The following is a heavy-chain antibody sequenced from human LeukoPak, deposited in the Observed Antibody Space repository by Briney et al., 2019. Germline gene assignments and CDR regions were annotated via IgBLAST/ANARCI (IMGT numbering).Heavy chain of an antibody. CDR1: GGSVISGSYY. J-gene: IGHJ6*02. V-gene: IGHV4-61*01. CDR3: ARGQFYYGMDV. Sequence: SETLSLTCTVSGGSVISGSYYWTWIRQPPGKGLEWIGYIYYSGSTNYNRSLESRVTISRDMFKNQFSLKVSSVTAADTAVYYCARGQFYYGMDVWGPGTTVTVSS. CDR2: IYYSGST.